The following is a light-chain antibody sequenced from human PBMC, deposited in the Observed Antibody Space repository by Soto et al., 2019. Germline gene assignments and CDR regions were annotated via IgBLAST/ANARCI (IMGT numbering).Light chain of an antibody. J-gene: IGKJ5*01. CDR1: QSFRGL. Sequence: EVVLTQSPVTLSLSPGERATLSCRASQSFRGLLAWYQQKPGQAPRLLIYDAYNRATGIPPRFSGSGSGTEFTLTISSLQSEDFAVYYCQQRNNWPITFGQGTRLEI. CDR2: DAY. CDR3: QQRNNWPIT. V-gene: IGKV3-11*01.